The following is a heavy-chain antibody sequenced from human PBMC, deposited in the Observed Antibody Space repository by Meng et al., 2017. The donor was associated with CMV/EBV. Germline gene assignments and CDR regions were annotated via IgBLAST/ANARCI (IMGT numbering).Heavy chain of an antibody. Sequence: SETLSLTCTVSGGSIYSSTFYWGWVRQPPGKGLEWIWSIYFGGNTYYNPSLKSRVTISIDTSKNQFSLRLSSVTAADTAVYYGARDIGGRRIAARPDYWGQGTLVTVSS. V-gene: IGHV4-39*07. CDR3: ARDIGGRRIAARPDY. D-gene: IGHD6-6*01. J-gene: IGHJ4*02. CDR2: IYFGGNT. CDR1: GGSIYSSTFY.